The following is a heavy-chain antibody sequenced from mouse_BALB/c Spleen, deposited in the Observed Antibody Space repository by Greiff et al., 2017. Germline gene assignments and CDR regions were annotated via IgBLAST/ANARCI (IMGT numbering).Heavy chain of an antibody. CDR3: ARFDY. V-gene: IGHV5-6-3*01. Sequence: EVHLVESGGGLVQPGGSLKLSCAASGFTFSSYGMSWVRQTPDKRLELVATINSNGGSTYYPDSVKGRFTISRDNAKNTLFLQMTSLRSEDTAMYYCARFDYWGQGTTLTVSS. CDR2: INSNGGST. CDR1: GFTFSSYG. J-gene: IGHJ2*01.